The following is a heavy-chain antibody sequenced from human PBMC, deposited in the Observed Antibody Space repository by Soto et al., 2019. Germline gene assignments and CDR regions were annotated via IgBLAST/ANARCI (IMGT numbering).Heavy chain of an antibody. J-gene: IGHJ5*01. Sequence: VGSLRLSCAASGFTLSNAWVSWVRQAPGKGLEWVGRIKNKMEGGTTDYAAPVKGRFTISRDDSKNMLYLQMNGLITDDTAVYYCAPNWNLDSWGQGTLVTVSS. V-gene: IGHV3-15*01. CDR3: APNWNLDS. CDR2: IKNKMEGGTT. D-gene: IGHD1-20*01. CDR1: GFTLSNAW.